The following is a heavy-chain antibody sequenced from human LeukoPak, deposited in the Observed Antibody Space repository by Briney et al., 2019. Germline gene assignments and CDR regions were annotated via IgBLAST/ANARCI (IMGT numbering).Heavy chain of an antibody. J-gene: IGHJ4*02. CDR3: AKQKGYCSGGSCYYSDY. V-gene: IGHV3-23*01. CDR2: LSGSGAST. Sequence: RAGGSLRLSCAASGFAFSSYAMSWARQAPGKGLEWVSTLSGSGASTSYADSVKGRFTISRDNSKNTLYLQMNSLRAEDTARYYCAKQKGYCSGGSCYYSDYWGQGTLVTVSS. D-gene: IGHD2-15*01. CDR1: GFAFSSYA.